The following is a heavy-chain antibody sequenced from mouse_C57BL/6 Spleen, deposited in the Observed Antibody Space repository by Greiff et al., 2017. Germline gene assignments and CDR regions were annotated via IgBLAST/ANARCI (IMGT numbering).Heavy chain of an antibody. CDR3: ARRGVSYAMDY. D-gene: IGHD6-2*01. CDR2: ISYDGSN. V-gene: IGHV3-6*01. CDR1: GYSITSGYY. Sequence: EVQLQQSGPGLVKPSQSLSLTCSVTGYSITSGYYWNWIRQFPGNKLEWMGYISYDGSNNYNPSLKNRISITRDTSKNQFFLKLNSVTTEDTATYYCARRGVSYAMDYWGQGTSGTVSS. J-gene: IGHJ4*01.